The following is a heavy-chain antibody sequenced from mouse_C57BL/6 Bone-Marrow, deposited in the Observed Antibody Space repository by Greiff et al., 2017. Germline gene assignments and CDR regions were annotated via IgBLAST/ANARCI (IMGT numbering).Heavy chain of an antibody. D-gene: IGHD1-1*01. CDR3: ANFPQDCGSSSFAY. J-gene: IGHJ3*01. Sequence: QVQLQQPGAELVKPGASVTLSCKASGYTFTSYWMHWVQQRPGRGLEWIGRIDPNSGGTKYNEKFKSKATLTVDKPSSTADMQLSSLTSEDSAVYYCANFPQDCGSSSFAYGGQGTLVTVSA. V-gene: IGHV1-72*01. CDR1: GYTFTSYW. CDR2: IDPNSGGT.